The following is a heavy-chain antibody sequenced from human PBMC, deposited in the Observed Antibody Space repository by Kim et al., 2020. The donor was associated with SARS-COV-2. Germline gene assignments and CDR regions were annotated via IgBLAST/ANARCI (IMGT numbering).Heavy chain of an antibody. D-gene: IGHD3-3*01. Sequence: SETLSLTCTVSGGSISSGGYYWSWIRQHPGKGLEWIGYIYYSGSTYYNPSLKSRVTISVDTSKNQFSLKLSSVTAADTAVYYCARERNGRTGDDFWSGYYPPYYYYGMDVWGQGTTVTVSS. CDR3: ARERNGRTGDDFWSGYYPPYYYYGMDV. CDR1: GGSISSGGYY. CDR2: IYYSGST. V-gene: IGHV4-31*03. J-gene: IGHJ6*02.